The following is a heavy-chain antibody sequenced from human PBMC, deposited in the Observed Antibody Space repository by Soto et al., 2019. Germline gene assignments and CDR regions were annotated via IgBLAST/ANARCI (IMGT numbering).Heavy chain of an antibody. CDR3: ARVIVDYDYVWGSYRYPAFDI. J-gene: IGHJ3*02. Sequence: SETLSLTCAVYGGSFSGYDWSWIRQPPGKGQEWIGEINHSESTNYNPSLKSRVPITVDTSKNRFSLKLSSVTAAVTAVYYCARVIVDYDYVWGSYRYPAFDIWGQGTMVTVSS. CDR1: GGSFSGYD. V-gene: IGHV4-34*01. CDR2: INHSEST. D-gene: IGHD3-16*02.